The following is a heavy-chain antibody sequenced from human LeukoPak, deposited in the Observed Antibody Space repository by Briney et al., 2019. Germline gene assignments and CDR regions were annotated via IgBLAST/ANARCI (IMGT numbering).Heavy chain of an antibody. V-gene: IGHV1-18*01. D-gene: IGHD3-22*01. CDR2: ISAY. J-gene: IGHJ4*02. CDR1: GYTFTSYG. CDR3: ARRFNYYDSSGYYQGFYFDY. Sequence: ASVKVSCKASGYTFTSYGINWVRQAPGQGLEWMGWISAYAQKFQGRVTMTIDTSTGTAYMELRSLRSDDTAVYYRARRFNYYDSSGYYQGFYFDYWGLGTLVTVSS.